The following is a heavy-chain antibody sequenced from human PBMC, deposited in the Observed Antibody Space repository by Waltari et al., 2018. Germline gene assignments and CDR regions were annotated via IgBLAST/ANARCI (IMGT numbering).Heavy chain of an antibody. CDR3: ARDSPILTF. D-gene: IGHD3-3*01. J-gene: IGHJ4*02. V-gene: IGHV3-23*01. Sequence: QLLESGGGLVQPGGSLRLSCAASGFTFSNHAMSWVRQAPGKGLEWVSAISPSDESTYLVDSVKGRFTISRDNSKNTLYLQMSSPRAEDTAIYFCARDSPILTFWGQGTLVAVSS. CDR1: GFTFSNHA. CDR2: ISPSDEST.